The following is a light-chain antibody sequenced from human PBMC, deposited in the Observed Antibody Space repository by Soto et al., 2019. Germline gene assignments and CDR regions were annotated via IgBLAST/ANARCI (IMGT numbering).Light chain of an antibody. CDR2: EVN. V-gene: IGLV2-14*01. CDR1: RSDIGDSNF. Sequence: QSVLTQPASVSGSPGQSVTISCTGPRSDIGDSNFISWYQHSPGKAPRLLIYEVNNRPSGVSKRFSGSKAGNTASLTISGLLDDDEADYFCASFRSGTILVLGSGTKFTVL. J-gene: IGLJ1*01. CDR3: ASFRSGTILV.